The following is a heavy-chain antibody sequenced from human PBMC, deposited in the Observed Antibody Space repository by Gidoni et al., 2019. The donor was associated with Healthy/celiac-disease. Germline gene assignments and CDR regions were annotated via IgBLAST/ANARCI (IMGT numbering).Heavy chain of an antibody. V-gene: IGHV3-30*18. J-gene: IGHJ6*03. CDR2: ISYDGSNK. CDR1: GFTFSSYG. D-gene: IGHD1-7*01. Sequence: QVQLVESGGGVVQPGRSLRLSCAASGFTFSSYGMHWVRQAPGKGLEWVAVISYDGSNKYYADSVKGRFTISRDNSKNTLYLQMNSLRAEDTAVYYCAKGNSDPYYYYYMDVWGKGTTVTVSS. CDR3: AKGNSDPYYYYYMDV.